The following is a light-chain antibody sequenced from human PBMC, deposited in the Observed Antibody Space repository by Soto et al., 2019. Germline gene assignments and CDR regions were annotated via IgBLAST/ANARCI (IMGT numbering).Light chain of an antibody. Sequence: QSLLTHPASVSGSPGQSITISFTGTSGDIGSYNYVAWYQQFPGKTPKLIIYEVRNRPSGVSFRFSGSKSGNTASLTISGLQAEDEADYYCISYRGSDTSYVFGTGTKVTVL. J-gene: IGLJ1*01. V-gene: IGLV2-14*01. CDR1: SGDIGSYNY. CDR3: ISYRGSDTSYV. CDR2: EVR.